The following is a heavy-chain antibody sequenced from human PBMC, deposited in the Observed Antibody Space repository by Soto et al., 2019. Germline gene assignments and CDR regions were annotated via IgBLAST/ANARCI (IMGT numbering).Heavy chain of an antibody. D-gene: IGHD1-26*01. CDR3: SKGIVGATHHFDY. CDR1: GFTFSSYA. J-gene: IGHJ4*02. V-gene: IGHV3-23*01. Sequence: GGSLRLSCAASGFTFSSYAMSWVRQAPGKGLEWVSAISGSGGSTYYADSVKGRFTISRDNSKNTLYLQMNSLRAEDTAVYFCSKGIVGATHHFDYWGQGTLVTVSS. CDR2: ISGSGGST.